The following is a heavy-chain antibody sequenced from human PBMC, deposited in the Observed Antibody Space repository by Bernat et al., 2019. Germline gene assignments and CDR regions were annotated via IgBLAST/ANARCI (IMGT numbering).Heavy chain of an antibody. Sequence: EVQLVESGGGLVQPGGSLRLSCAASGFTVSSNYMSWVRQAPGKGLEWFSVIYSGGSTYYADSVKDRFTISRDNSKNTLYLQMNSLRAEDTAVYYCSRERDYYFDYWGQGTLVTVSS. V-gene: IGHV3-66*01. J-gene: IGHJ4*02. CDR3: SRERDYYFDY. CDR1: GFTVSSNY. CDR2: IYSGGST. D-gene: IGHD2-21*02.